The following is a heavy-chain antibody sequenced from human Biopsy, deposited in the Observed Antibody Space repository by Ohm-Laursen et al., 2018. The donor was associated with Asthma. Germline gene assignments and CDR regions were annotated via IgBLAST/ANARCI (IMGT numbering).Heavy chain of an antibody. CDR2: ISSSSSYI. D-gene: IGHD6-13*01. V-gene: IGHV3-11*06. Sequence: SLRLSCTASGFSFSDYYMMWIRQAPGKGLEWVSSISSSSSYIYYADSVKGRFTISRDNAKNSLYLQMNSLRAEDTAVYYCARVWQLATLDYWGQGTLVTVSS. J-gene: IGHJ4*02. CDR1: GFSFSDYY. CDR3: ARVWQLATLDY.